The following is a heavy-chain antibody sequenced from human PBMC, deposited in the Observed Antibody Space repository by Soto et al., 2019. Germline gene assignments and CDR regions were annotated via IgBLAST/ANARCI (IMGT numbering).Heavy chain of an antibody. Sequence: PSETLSLTCVVSGGSITSYHWSWIRQFPGKGLERIAYTSYTGNTNYNPSLKSRVTISVDTSKNQFSLKLSSVTAADTAVYYCASSAARPGRWWFDPWGQGTLVTVSS. V-gene: IGHV4-59*01. CDR1: GGSITSYH. D-gene: IGHD6-6*01. J-gene: IGHJ5*02. CDR2: TSYTGNT. CDR3: ASSAARPGRWWFDP.